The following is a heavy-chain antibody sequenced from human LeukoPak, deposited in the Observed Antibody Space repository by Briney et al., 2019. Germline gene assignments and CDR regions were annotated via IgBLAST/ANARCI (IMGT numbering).Heavy chain of an antibody. J-gene: IGHJ4*02. CDR1: GFTFSSYS. V-gene: IGHV3-48*01. CDR3: ARTMNSGSYYGLDY. CDR2: ISSSSSTI. D-gene: IGHD1-26*01. Sequence: GSLRLSCAASGFTFSSYSMNWVRQAPGKGLEWVSYISSSSSTIYYADSVKGRFTISRDNAKNSLYLQMNSLRAEDTAVYYCARTMNSGSYYGLDYWGQGTLVTVSS.